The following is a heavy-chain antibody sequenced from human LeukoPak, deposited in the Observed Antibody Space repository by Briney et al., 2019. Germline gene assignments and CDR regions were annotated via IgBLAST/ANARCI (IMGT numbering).Heavy chain of an antibody. J-gene: IGHJ3*02. V-gene: IGHV3-30*02. CDR3: ARSGYSPYDAFDI. CDR2: IRYDGSNC. D-gene: IGHD3-3*01. Sequence: PGGSLRLSCAASGFTFSSYGMHWVRQAPGKGLEWVAFIRYDGSNCYYADSVKGRFTISRDNSKNTLYLQMNSLRAEDTAVYYCARSGYSPYDAFDIWGQGTMVTVSS. CDR1: GFTFSSYG.